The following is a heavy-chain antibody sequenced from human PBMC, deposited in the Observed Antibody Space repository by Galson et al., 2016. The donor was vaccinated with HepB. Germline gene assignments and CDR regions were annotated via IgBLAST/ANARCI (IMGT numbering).Heavy chain of an antibody. J-gene: IGHJ6*02. CDR3: ARDRGTMIRGEFHYYGMDV. Sequence: SLRLSCAASGFPLGNCSMNWVRQAPGKGLEWVSSISSRSKSIFYSGSVQGRFAIARDNAKNSLYLHMNSLRAEDTAVYYCARDRGTMIRGEFHYYGMDVWGQGTAVTVSS. V-gene: IGHV3-21*06. CDR2: ISSRSKSI. CDR1: GFPLGNCS. D-gene: IGHD3-10*01.